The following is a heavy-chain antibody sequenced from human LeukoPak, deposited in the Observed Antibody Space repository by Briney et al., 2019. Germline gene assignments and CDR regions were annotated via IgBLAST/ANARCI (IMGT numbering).Heavy chain of an antibody. V-gene: IGHV1-69*13. CDR3: ARPSRDGYNSTDDYYYYGMDV. Sequence: SVKVSCKASGGTFSSYAISWVRQAPGQGLEWMGGIIPISGTANYAQKFQGRVTITADESTSTAYMELSSLRSEDTAVYYCARPSRDGYNSTDDYYYYGMDVWGQGTTVTVSS. J-gene: IGHJ6*02. CDR1: GGTFSSYA. CDR2: IIPISGTA. D-gene: IGHD5-24*01.